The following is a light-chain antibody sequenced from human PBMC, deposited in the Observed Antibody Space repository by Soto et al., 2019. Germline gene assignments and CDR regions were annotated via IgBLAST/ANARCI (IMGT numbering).Light chain of an antibody. CDR3: QAYDSSRSGWV. V-gene: IGLV1-40*01. CDR1: SSNIGAGYD. CDR2: DHT. Sequence: QSVLTQPPSVSGAPGQRVTISCTGSSSNIGAGYDVHWYQQLPGPAPKLLISDHTNRPSGVPARCAGAKSGTSASLATTGRQAEDEAEYDGQAYDSSRSGWVFGGGTKRTVL. J-gene: IGLJ3*02.